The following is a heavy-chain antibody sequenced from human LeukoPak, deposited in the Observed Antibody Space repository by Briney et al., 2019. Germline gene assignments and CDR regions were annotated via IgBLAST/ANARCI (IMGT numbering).Heavy chain of an antibody. CDR2: FDPEDGET. Sequence: ASVXXXXKVSGYTLTELSMHWVRQAPGKGREWMGGFDPEDGETIYAQKFQGRVTMTEDTSTDTAYMELSSLRSEDTAVYYCAIIAVAGSGGFDYWGQGTLVTVSS. V-gene: IGHV1-24*01. CDR1: GYTLTELS. D-gene: IGHD6-19*01. J-gene: IGHJ4*02. CDR3: AIIAVAGSGGFDY.